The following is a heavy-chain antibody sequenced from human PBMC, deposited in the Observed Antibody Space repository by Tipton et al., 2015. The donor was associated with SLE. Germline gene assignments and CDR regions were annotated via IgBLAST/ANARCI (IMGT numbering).Heavy chain of an antibody. D-gene: IGHD6-13*01. CDR3: AREGSSWYGVGYYFYYYYMDV. V-gene: IGHV4-34*01. J-gene: IGHJ6*03. Sequence: TLSLTCAVYGGSFSGYYWSWIRQPPGKGLEWIGEINHSGSTNYNPSLKSRVTISVDTSKNQFSLKLSSVTAADTAVYYCAREGSSWYGVGYYFYYYYMDVWGKWTTVTVSS. CDR2: INHSGST. CDR1: GGSFSGYY.